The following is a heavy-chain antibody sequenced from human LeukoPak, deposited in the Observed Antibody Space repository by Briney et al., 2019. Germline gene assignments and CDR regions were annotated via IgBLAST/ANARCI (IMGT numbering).Heavy chain of an antibody. V-gene: IGHV4-39*01. D-gene: IGHD3-22*01. CDR3: ARLYYDSSGYYQICYFDY. CDR1: GGSISSISYY. CDR2: IYYSGST. Sequence: PSETLSLACTVSGGSISSISYYWGWIRQPPGKGLEWIGSIYYSGSTYYNPSLKSRATISVDTSKNQFSLNLSSVTAADTAVYYCARLYYDSSGYYQICYFDYWGQGTLVTVSS. J-gene: IGHJ4*02.